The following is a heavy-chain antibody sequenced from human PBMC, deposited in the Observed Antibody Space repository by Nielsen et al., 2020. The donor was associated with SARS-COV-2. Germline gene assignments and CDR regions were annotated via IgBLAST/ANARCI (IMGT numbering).Heavy chain of an antibody. D-gene: IGHD3-16*01. J-gene: IGHJ6*02. CDR1: GFTFSSYA. CDR3: VKDILLVTFGYYYYGMDV. Sequence: GESLKISCSASGFTFSSYAMHWVRQAPGKGLEYVSAISSNGGSTYYADPVKGRFTISRDNSKNTLYLQMSSLRAEDTAVYYCVKDILLVTFGYYYYGMDVWGQGTTVTVSS. CDR2: ISSNGGST. V-gene: IGHV3-64D*09.